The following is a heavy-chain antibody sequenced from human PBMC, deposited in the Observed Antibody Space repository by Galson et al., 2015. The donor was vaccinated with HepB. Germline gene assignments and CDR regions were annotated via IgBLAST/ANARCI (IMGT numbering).Heavy chain of an antibody. D-gene: IGHD3-22*01. J-gene: IGHJ4*02. Sequence: SLRLSCAASGFTFSSYSMNWVRQAPGKGLEWVSYISSSSSTIYYADSVKGRFTISRDNAKNSLYLQMNSLRDEDTAVYYCARDRARSRITMIVRGDFDYWGQGTLVTVSS. CDR2: ISSSSSTI. CDR1: GFTFSSYS. CDR3: ARDRARSRITMIVRGDFDY. V-gene: IGHV3-48*02.